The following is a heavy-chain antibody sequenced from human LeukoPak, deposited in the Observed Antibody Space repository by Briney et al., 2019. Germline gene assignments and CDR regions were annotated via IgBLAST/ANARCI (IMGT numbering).Heavy chain of an antibody. Sequence: GRSLRLSCAASGFTFDDYAMHWVRQAPGKGLEWVSGISWNSGSIGYADSVKGRFTISRDNAKNSLYLQMNSLRAEDTALYYCAKGTRDGYNPDDAFDIWGQGTMVTVSS. CDR1: GFTFDDYA. V-gene: IGHV3-9*01. D-gene: IGHD5-12*01. CDR3: AKGTRDGYNPDDAFDI. CDR2: ISWNSGSI. J-gene: IGHJ3*02.